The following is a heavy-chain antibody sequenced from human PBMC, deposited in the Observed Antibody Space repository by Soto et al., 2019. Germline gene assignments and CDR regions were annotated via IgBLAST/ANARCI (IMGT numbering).Heavy chain of an antibody. CDR1: GFTFSSYS. CDR2: ISSSSTTI. D-gene: IGHD3-10*01. J-gene: IGHJ4*02. Sequence: GGSLRLSCAASGFTFSSYSMNWVRQAPGKGLEWVSYISSSSTTIYYADSVKGRFTISRDNAKNSLYLQMNSLRAEDTAVYYCARGPQYGSGSYYTNYWGQGTLVTVSS. CDR3: ARGPQYGSGSYYTNY. V-gene: IGHV3-48*01.